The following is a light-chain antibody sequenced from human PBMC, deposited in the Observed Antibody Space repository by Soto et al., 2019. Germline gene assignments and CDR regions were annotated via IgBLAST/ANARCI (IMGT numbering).Light chain of an antibody. CDR1: QSVSSN. CDR3: QQRSDWPSLT. CDR2: SVS. Sequence: IVMTQSPGTLSVSPGERVTLSCRASQSVSSNLAWYQQRPGQAPRLLIYSVSSRDTDIPARFSGGGSGTEFTLTINSLQTEDFAVYYCQQRSDWPSLTFGGGTKVEIK. J-gene: IGKJ4*01. V-gene: IGKV3-15*01.